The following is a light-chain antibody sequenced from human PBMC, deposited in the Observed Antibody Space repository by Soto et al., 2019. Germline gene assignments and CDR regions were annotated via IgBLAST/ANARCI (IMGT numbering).Light chain of an antibody. CDR1: KLGDKY. CDR3: QAWDSSTAV. Sequence: SYELTQAPSVSVSPGQTASITCSGDKLGDKYACWYQQKPGQSPVLVIYQDSKRPSGIPERFSGSNTGNTATLTIRGTQAMDEADYFCQAWDSSTAVFGGGTQLTVL. J-gene: IGLJ2*01. CDR2: QDS. V-gene: IGLV3-1*01.